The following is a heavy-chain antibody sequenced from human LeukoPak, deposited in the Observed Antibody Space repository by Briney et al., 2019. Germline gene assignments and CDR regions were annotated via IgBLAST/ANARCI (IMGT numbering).Heavy chain of an antibody. J-gene: IGHJ4*02. CDR3: VRGRFGYSSSWYDY. D-gene: IGHD6-13*01. CDR1: GGSFSGYY. Sequence: SETLSLTCAVYGGSFSGYYWSWIRQPPGKGLEWIGEINHSGSTNYNPSLKSRVTISVDTSKNQFSLKLSSVTAADTAVYYCVRGRFGYSSSWYDYWGQGTLVTVSS. V-gene: IGHV4-34*01. CDR2: INHSGST.